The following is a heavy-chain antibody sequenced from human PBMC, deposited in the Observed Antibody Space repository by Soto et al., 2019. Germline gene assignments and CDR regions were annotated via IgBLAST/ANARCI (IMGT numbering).Heavy chain of an antibody. V-gene: IGHV3-33*01. Sequence: QVQLVESGGSVVQPGRSLRLSCAASGFTFSSYGMHWVRQAPGKGLEWVAVIWYDGSNKYYADSVKGRFTISRDNSKNTLYLQMNSLRAEDTAVYYCARDRTYYDILTGYLFDYWGQGTLVTVSS. D-gene: IGHD3-9*01. CDR3: ARDRTYYDILTGYLFDY. CDR1: GFTFSSYG. CDR2: IWYDGSNK. J-gene: IGHJ4*02.